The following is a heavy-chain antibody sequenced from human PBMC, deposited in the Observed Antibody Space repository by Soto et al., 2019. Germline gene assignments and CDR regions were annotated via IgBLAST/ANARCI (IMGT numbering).Heavy chain of an antibody. CDR3: ARLRSQYSSSWYGSATGMDV. J-gene: IGHJ6*02. D-gene: IGHD6-13*01. CDR2: IDPSDSYT. CDR1: GYSFTSYW. Sequence: GESLKISCKGSGYSFTSYWISWVRQMPGKGLEWMGRIDPSDSYTNYSPSFQGHVTISADKSISTAYLQWSSLKASDTAMYYCARLRSQYSSSWYGSATGMDVWGQGTTVTVAS. V-gene: IGHV5-10-1*01.